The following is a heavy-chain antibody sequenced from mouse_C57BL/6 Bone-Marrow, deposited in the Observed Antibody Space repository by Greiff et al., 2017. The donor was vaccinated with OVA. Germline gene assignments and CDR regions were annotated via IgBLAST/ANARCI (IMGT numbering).Heavy chain of an antibody. D-gene: IGHD2-5*01. CDR2: ISNGGGST. CDR1: GFTFSDYY. Sequence: EVQLVESGGGLVQPGGSLKLSCAASGFTFSDYYMYWVRQTPEKRLEWVAYISNGGGSTYYPDTVKGRFTISRDNAKNTLYLQMSRLKSEDTAMYYCARPLYDSNYRPFYYAMDYWGQGTSVTVSS. V-gene: IGHV5-12*01. J-gene: IGHJ4*01. CDR3: ARPLYDSNYRPFYYAMDY.